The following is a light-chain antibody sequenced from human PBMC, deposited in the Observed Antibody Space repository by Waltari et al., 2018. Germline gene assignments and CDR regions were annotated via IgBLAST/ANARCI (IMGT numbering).Light chain of an antibody. J-gene: IGKJ4*01. CDR3: QQYYNSPLT. V-gene: IGKV4-1*01. Sequence: DIVMTQSPDSLAVSLGERATINCQSRQSVLYSSNNKNFLAWYQQKPGQPPKLLIYWASTRESGVPDRFSGSGSGADFTLTISSLQAEDVAVYYCQQYYNSPLTFGGGTKVEIK. CDR1: QSVLYSSNNKNF. CDR2: WAS.